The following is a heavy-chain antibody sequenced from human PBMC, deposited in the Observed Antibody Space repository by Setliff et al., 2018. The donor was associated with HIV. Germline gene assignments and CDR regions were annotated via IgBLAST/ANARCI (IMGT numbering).Heavy chain of an antibody. CDR3: ARATYSGSPNPPQDY. V-gene: IGHV1-18*01. D-gene: IGHD1-26*01. CDR1: GYSFFSYS. Sequence: ASVKVSCKASGYSFFSYSITWVRQAPGQGLEWVGWINCYSCDSKFPEKLQGRITMTADTSTSTAYMELRNLTSDDTAMYYCARATYSGSPNPPQDYWGQGTLVPVSS. J-gene: IGHJ4*02. CDR2: INCYSCDS.